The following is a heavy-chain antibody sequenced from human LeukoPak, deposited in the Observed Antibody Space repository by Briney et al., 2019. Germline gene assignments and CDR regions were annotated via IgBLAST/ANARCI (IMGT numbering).Heavy chain of an antibody. D-gene: IGHD5-12*01. V-gene: IGHV4-4*07. Sequence: PSETLSLTCTVSGGSISSYYWSWIRQPAGKGLEWIGRIYTSGSTNYNPSLKSRVTMSVDTSKNQFSLKLSSVTAADTAVYYCARDGRYSAGGWFDPWGQGTLVTVPS. CDR1: GGSISSYY. CDR3: ARDGRYSAGGWFDP. J-gene: IGHJ5*02. CDR2: IYTSGST.